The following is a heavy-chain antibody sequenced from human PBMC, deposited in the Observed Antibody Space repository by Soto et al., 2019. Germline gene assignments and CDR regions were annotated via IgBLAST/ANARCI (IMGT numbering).Heavy chain of an antibody. V-gene: IGHV4-4*02. CDR1: GGSMRNSNW. D-gene: IGHD3-10*01. Sequence: QMQLQESGPGLVKPSGTLSLTCAVSGGSMRNSNWWSWVRQPPGKGLGWIGEIYHSGTTNYNPSLKSRVTISLDKSRNHFSLTLTSVTAADMAVYFCARISSGRPDLDYWGQGTLVTVSS. CDR2: IYHSGTT. CDR3: ARISSGRPDLDY. J-gene: IGHJ4*02.